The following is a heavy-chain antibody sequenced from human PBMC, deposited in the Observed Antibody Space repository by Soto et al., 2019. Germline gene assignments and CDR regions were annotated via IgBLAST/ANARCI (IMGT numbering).Heavy chain of an antibody. J-gene: IGHJ6*02. Sequence: VGSLRLSCAASGFILSSSAMSWVRQAPGKGLEWVSAISGSGTSTYYADSVKGRFTISGDNSKNTVFLQMNSLRAEDTAVYYCAKGPTIFGVVITFEYYYGMDVWGQGTTVTVSS. CDR1: GFILSSSA. CDR3: AKGPTIFGVVITFEYYYGMDV. CDR2: ISGSGTST. D-gene: IGHD3-3*01. V-gene: IGHV3-23*01.